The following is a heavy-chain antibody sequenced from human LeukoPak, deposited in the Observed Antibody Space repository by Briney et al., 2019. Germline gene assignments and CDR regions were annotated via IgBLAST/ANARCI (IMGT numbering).Heavy chain of an antibody. D-gene: IGHD5-18*01. CDR3: AKEGDTTMVDGGGY. J-gene: IGHJ4*02. V-gene: IGHV3-30*02. CDR2: IRYDGGNK. CDR1: GFIFSSFG. Sequence: VGSLRLSCAASGFIFSSFGMHWVRQSPGKGLEWVAFIRYDGGNKYYADSVKGRFTISRDNSKNTLYLQMNSLRAEDTAIYYCAKEGDTTMVDGGGYWGQGTLVTVSS.